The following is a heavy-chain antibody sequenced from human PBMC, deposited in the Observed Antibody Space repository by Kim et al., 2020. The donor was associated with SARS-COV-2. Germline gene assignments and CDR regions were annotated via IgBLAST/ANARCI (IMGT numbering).Heavy chain of an antibody. CDR1: GFTFSSYE. CDR2: ISSTGSTK. CDR3: VRDQGIAVACYVFHI. D-gene: IGHD6-19*01. V-gene: IGHV3-48*03. Sequence: GGSLRLSCAASGFTFSSYEMNWVRQAPGKGLEWVSYISSTGSTKYYTDSVKGRFTISRDNAKNSLYLQMDSLRAEDTAVYYCVRDQGIAVACYVFHIWGQGTLVTVSS. J-gene: IGHJ3*02.